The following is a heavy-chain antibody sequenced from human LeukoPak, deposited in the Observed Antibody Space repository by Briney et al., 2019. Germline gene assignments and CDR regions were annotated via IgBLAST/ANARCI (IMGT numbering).Heavy chain of an antibody. CDR1: GFTFGDYA. CDR3: TRGRSKYYYDSSGYLDH. CDR2: IRSKAYGGTT. Sequence: GGSLRLSCTASGFTFGDYAMSWVRQAPGKGLEWVGFIRSKAYGGTTEYAASVKGRFTISGDDSKSIACLQMNSLKTEDTAVYYCTRGRSKYYYDSSGYLDHWGQGTLVTVSS. D-gene: IGHD3-22*01. J-gene: IGHJ4*02. V-gene: IGHV3-49*04.